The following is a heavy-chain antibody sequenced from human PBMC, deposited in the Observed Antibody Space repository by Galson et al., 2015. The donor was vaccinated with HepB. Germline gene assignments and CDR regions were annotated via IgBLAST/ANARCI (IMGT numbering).Heavy chain of an antibody. D-gene: IGHD6-19*01. V-gene: IGHV1-46*01. CDR3: ARDGIAAVADPYWYFDL. CDR2: IDPSGGST. CDR1: GYTFTSYY. Sequence: SVKVSCKASGYTFTSYYMHWVRQAPGQGLEWMGIIDPSGGSTSYAQKFQGRVTMTRDTSTSTVYMELSSLRSEDTAVYYCARDGIAAVADPYWYFDLWGRGTLVTVSS. J-gene: IGHJ2*01.